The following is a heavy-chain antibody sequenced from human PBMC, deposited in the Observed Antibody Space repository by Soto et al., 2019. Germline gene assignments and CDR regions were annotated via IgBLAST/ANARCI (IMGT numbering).Heavy chain of an antibody. CDR1: GGTISGYY. J-gene: IGHJ5*02. Sequence: SETLSLTCTVTGGTISGYYWTWIRQSAGGGLEWIGRIYSSGSTNYNPPLKSRVTISLDTSMNHFSLRLSSVTAADTAVYYCARGQRFSDWFDPWGQGTLVTVSS. D-gene: IGHD3-3*01. V-gene: IGHV4-4*07. CDR2: IYSSGST. CDR3: ARGQRFSDWFDP.